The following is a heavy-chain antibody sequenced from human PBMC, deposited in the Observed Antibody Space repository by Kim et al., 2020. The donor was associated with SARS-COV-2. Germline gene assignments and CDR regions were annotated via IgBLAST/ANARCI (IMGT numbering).Heavy chain of an antibody. V-gene: IGHV3-30*02. J-gene: IGHJ4*02. D-gene: IGHD3-22*01. CDR3: AKEYYYDSSGFFDY. Sequence: ADSVKGRFTISRDNYKNTRYLQMNSLRAEDTAVYYCAKEYYYDSSGFFDYWGQGTLVTVSS.